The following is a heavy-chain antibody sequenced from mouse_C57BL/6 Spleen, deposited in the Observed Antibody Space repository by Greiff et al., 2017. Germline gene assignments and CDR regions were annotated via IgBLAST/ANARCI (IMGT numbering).Heavy chain of an antibody. CDR1: GYTFTDYN. D-gene: IGHD1-1*01. J-gene: IGHJ4*01. CDR3: ARWDYYGSLYYAMDY. V-gene: IGHV1-18*01. CDR2: INPNNGGT. Sequence: EVKLQESGPELVKPGASVKIPCKASGYTFTDYNMDWVKQSHGKSLEWIGDINPNNGGTIYNQKFKGKATLTVDKSSSTAYMELRSLTSEDTAVYYCARWDYYGSLYYAMDYWGQGTSVTVSS.